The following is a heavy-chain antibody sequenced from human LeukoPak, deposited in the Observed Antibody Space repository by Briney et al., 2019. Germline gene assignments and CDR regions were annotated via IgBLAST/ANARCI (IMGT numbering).Heavy chain of an antibody. CDR1: GFTLSRYS. J-gene: IGHJ4*02. D-gene: IGHD3-22*01. Sequence: GCGLRLSCIASGFTLSRYSLNGVRQAAGQGVEGVAYIRISGTTTKYADSFRGRFTIFRDNAKNSLYPQINRLGPQGTAVFYLSRDSGYHYDRLDSWGKGTLVTVSS. CDR3: SRDSGYHYDRLDS. CDR2: IRISGTTT. V-gene: IGHV3-48*01.